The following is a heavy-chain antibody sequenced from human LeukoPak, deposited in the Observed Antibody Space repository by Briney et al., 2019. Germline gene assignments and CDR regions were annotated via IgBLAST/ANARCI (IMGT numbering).Heavy chain of an antibody. D-gene: IGHD5-12*01. J-gene: IGHJ4*02. Sequence: GGSLRLSCAASGFTFSSYEMNWVRQAPGKGLEWVSYISSSGSTIYYADSVKGRFTISRDNAKNSLYLQMNSLRSEDTAVYYCAKASNSGYADFDYWGQGTLVTVSS. CDR1: GFTFSSYE. CDR3: AKASNSGYADFDY. V-gene: IGHV3-48*03. CDR2: ISSSGSTI.